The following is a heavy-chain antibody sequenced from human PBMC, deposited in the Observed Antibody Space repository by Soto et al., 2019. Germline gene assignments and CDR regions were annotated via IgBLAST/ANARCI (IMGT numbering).Heavy chain of an antibody. D-gene: IGHD1-26*01. CDR1: GGTFSSYA. V-gene: IGHV1-69*13. CDR3: ARDREPMRYNYCEY. CDR2: IIPIFGTA. J-gene: IGHJ4*02. Sequence: SVNVSCKASGGTFSSYAINWVRQAPGQGLEWMGGIIPIFGTANYAQKFQGRVTITADESTSTAYMELSSLRSEDTAVYYCARDREPMRYNYCEYWGKGTLVSVSP.